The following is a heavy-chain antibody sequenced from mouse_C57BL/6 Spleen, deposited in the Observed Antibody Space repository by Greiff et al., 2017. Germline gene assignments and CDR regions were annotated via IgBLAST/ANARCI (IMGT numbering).Heavy chain of an antibody. CDR3: ARENWDVGDWYFDV. D-gene: IGHD4-1*01. CDR2: IYYSGTI. V-gene: IGHV3-5*01. CDR1: GISITTGNYR. J-gene: IGHJ1*03. Sequence: VQLKESGPGLVKPSQTVFLTCTVTGISITTGNYRWSWIRQFPGNKLEWIGYIYYSGTITYNPSLTSRTTITRDTPKNQFFLEMNSLTAEDTATYYCARENWDVGDWYFDVWGTGTTVTVSS.